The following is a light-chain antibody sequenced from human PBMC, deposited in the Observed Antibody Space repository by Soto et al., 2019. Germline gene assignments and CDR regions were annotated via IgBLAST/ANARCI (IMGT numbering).Light chain of an antibody. Sequence: QSALTQPASVSGSPGQSITISCAGTSSDVGRYNYVSWYQQHPGKAPKLMIYDVSNRPSGVSNRFSGSKSGNTASLTISGLQAEDEADYYCSSYTSTSIVFGGGTKVTVL. J-gene: IGLJ2*01. CDR3: SSYTSTSIV. CDR2: DVS. V-gene: IGLV2-14*01. CDR1: SSDVGRYNY.